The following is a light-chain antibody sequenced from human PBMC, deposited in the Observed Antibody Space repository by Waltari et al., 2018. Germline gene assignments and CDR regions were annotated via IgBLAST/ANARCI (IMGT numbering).Light chain of an antibody. V-gene: IGLV2-23*02. CDR3: CSYAGGSAFV. CDR2: GVS. J-gene: IGLJ1*01. Sequence: QSALTQPASVSGSPGQSITIPCTGTSSDVGSYNLASWYQHRPGKAPKLIIYGVSKRPSGVSNRFSGSKSGNTASLTISGLRTEDEADYYCCSYAGGSAFVFGTGTKITVL. CDR1: SSDVGSYNL.